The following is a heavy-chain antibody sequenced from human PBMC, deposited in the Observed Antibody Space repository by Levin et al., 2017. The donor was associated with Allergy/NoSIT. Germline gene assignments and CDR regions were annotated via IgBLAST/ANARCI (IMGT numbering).Heavy chain of an antibody. CDR1: GFTFGDYA. CDR2: IRSKLYGGTT. D-gene: IGHD4/OR15-4a*01. Sequence: GESLKISCTPSGFTFGDYAMSWARQAPGKGLEWVGFIRSKLYGGTTEYAASVKGRFAVSRDDSKNIAYLQMNSLKTEDTAVYYCARGLTVPGAKYWFDPWGQGTLVTVSS. CDR3: ARGLTVPGAKYWFDP. J-gene: IGHJ5*02. V-gene: IGHV3-49*04.